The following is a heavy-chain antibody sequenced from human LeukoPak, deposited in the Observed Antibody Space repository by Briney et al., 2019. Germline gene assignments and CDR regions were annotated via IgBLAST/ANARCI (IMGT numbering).Heavy chain of an antibody. CDR1: GFTFSSYA. CDR2: ISYDGSNK. V-gene: IGHV3-30-3*01. D-gene: IGHD2-2*01. CDR3: ARDDTKISYYGMDV. J-gene: IGHJ6*02. Sequence: PGGSLRLSCAASGFTFSSYAMHWVRQAPGKGLEWVAVISYDGSNKYYADSEKGRFTISRDNSKNTLYLQMNSLRAEDTAVYYCARDDTKISYYGMDVWGQGTTVTVSS.